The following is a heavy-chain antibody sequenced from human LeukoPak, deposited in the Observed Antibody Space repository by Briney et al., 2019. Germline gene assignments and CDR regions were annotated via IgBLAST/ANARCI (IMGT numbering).Heavy chain of an antibody. CDR1: GGSITSYD. CDR3: ARDTRIAVAGTYYYYYMDV. Sequence: SETLSLTCTVSGGSITSYDWSWIRQPAGKGLEWIGRFYTSGSTNYNPSLKSRVTMSVDTSKNQFSLKLSSVTAADTAVYYCARDTRIAVAGTYYYYYMDVWGKGTTVTISS. CDR2: FYTSGST. J-gene: IGHJ6*03. D-gene: IGHD6-19*01. V-gene: IGHV4-4*07.